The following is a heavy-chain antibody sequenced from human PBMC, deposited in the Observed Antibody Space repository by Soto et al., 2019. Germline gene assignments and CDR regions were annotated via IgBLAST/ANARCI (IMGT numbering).Heavy chain of an antibody. CDR1: GFTFSNAW. J-gene: IGHJ6*02. CDR3: THHAPRVYGDSVFVYGMDV. D-gene: IGHD4-17*01. Sequence: EVQLVESGGGLVQPGGSLRLSCAASGFTFSNAWMSWVRQAPGKGLEWVGRIKSKTDGGTTDYAAPVKGRFTISRDDSENTLYLKMNSLKTEDTAVYYCTHHAPRVYGDSVFVYGMDVWGQGTTVTVSS. V-gene: IGHV3-15*01. CDR2: IKSKTDGGTT.